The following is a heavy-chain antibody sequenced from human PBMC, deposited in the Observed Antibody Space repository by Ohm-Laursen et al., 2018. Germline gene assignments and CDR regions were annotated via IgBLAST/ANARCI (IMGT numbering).Heavy chain of an antibody. CDR2: ISYDGSHT. V-gene: IGHV3-30*18. CDR3: AKGGSSMSDAFDI. CDR1: GFSFFSFV. D-gene: IGHD6-13*01. J-gene: IGHJ3*02. Sequence: RSLRLSCSASGFSFFSFVMHWVRQAPGKGLEWVSIISYDGSHTYYADSVKGRFTISRDNSHNTLYVQMNGLRAEDAAVYYCAKGGSSMSDAFDIWGQGTMVTVSS.